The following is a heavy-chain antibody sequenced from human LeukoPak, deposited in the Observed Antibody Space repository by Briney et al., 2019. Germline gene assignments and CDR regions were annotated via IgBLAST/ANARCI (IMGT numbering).Heavy chain of an antibody. Sequence: GASVKVSCKASGYTFTSYGISWVRQAPGQGLEWMGWISAYSGDTNYAQKFQGRATMTTDTSTSTAYMELRSLSSDDTAVYYCARGTTVTTVDYWGQGTLVTVSS. J-gene: IGHJ4*02. CDR2: ISAYSGDT. CDR3: ARGTTVTTVDY. D-gene: IGHD4-17*01. CDR1: GYTFTSYG. V-gene: IGHV1-18*01.